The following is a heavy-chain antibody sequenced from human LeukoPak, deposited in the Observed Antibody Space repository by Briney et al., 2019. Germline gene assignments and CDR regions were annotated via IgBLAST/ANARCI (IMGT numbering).Heavy chain of an antibody. CDR2: ISAYNGNT. V-gene: IGHV1-18*04. CDR1: GYTFTGYY. CDR3: ARGEVTPKSDFDY. D-gene: IGHD4-23*01. J-gene: IGHJ4*02. Sequence: ASVKVSCKASGYTFTGYYMHWVRQAPGQGLEWMGWISAYNGNTNYAQKLQGRVTMTTDTSTSTAYMELRSLRSDDTAVYYCARGEVTPKSDFDYWGQGTLVTVSS.